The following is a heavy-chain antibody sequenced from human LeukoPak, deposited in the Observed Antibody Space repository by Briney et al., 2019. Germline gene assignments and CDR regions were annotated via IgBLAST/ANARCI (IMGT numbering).Heavy chain of an antibody. CDR3: AKDGHYYDSSGYYYFDY. CDR2: ISGSGGST. D-gene: IGHD3-22*01. V-gene: IGHV3-23*01. CDR1: GFTSSSYA. J-gene: IGHJ4*02. Sequence: PGGSLRLSCAASGFTSSSYAMSWVRQAPGKGLEWVSAISGSGGSTYYADSVKGRFTISRDNSKNTLYLQMNSLRAEDTAVYYCAKDGHYYDSSGYYYFDYWGQGTLVTVSS.